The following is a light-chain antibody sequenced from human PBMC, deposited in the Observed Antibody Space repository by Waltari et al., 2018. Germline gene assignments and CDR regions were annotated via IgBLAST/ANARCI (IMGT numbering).Light chain of an antibody. J-gene: IGLJ3*02. V-gene: IGLV1-40*01. CDR3: QSYDSSLTGSWV. CDR2: GTT. Sequence: QSVLTQPPSVSGAPGQRVTISCTGSGSNIGAGYDVHWYQQLPGTAPKLLIYGTTNRPSGVPDRFSGSKSGTSGSLAITGLQAEDEAYYYCQSYDSSLTGSWVFGGGTKLTVL. CDR1: GSNIGAGYD.